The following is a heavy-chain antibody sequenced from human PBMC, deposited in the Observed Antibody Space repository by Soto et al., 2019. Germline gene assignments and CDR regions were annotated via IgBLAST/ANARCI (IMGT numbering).Heavy chain of an antibody. V-gene: IGHV4-4*02. D-gene: IGHD3-3*01. CDR1: GENIKSKFW. Sequence: TSETLSLPCLVSGENIKSKFWWAWVRQSPGKELEWIGEIYHSGIAIYTPSLKNRVTLSLDESKNEFSLNMDSVTAADTAIYYCVSSVILSGGSYKGLIRLHYFDTWGPGTLVTVSS. CDR3: VSSVILSGGSYKGLIRLHYFDT. J-gene: IGHJ4*02. CDR2: IYHSGIA.